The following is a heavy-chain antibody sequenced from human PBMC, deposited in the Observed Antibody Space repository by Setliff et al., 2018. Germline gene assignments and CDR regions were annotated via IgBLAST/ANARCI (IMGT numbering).Heavy chain of an antibody. Sequence: SETLSLTCTVSGGSVSSYYWSWIRQPAGKGLEWIGHIYTTGSTNYNPSLKSRVTLSVDTSKNQFSLKLTSVTAADTAIYYCARTPYYYDTAGYDFWGQGTLVTVSS. V-gene: IGHV4-4*07. D-gene: IGHD3-22*01. CDR3: ARTPYYYDTAGYDF. CDR2: IYTTGST. CDR1: GGSVSSYY. J-gene: IGHJ4*02.